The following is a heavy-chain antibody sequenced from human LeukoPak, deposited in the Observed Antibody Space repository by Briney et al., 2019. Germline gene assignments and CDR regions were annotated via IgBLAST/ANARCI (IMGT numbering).Heavy chain of an antibody. CDR1: GGSISSYY. CDR2: IYYSGST. Sequence: TSSETLSLTCTVSGGSISSYYWSWIRQPPGKGLEWIGYIYYSGSTNYNPSLKSRVTISVDTSRNQFSLKLSSVTAADTAVYYCARGHYYYDSSGYYPNWFDPWGQGTLVTVSS. V-gene: IGHV4-59*01. J-gene: IGHJ5*02. D-gene: IGHD3-22*01. CDR3: ARGHYYYDSSGYYPNWFDP.